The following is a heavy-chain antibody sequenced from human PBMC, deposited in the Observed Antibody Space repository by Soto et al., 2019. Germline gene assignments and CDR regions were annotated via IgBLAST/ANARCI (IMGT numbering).Heavy chain of an antibody. CDR2: ISYDGSNK. CDR1: GFTFSSYA. CDR3: ARGATMVRGVIDY. D-gene: IGHD3-10*01. V-gene: IGHV3-30-3*01. Sequence: QVQLVESGGGVVQPGRSLRLSCAASGFTFSSYAMHWVRQAPGKGLEWVAVISYDGSNKYYADSVKGRFTISRDNSKNTLYLQMNSLRAEDTAVSYCARGATMVRGVIDYWGQGTLVTVSS. J-gene: IGHJ4*02.